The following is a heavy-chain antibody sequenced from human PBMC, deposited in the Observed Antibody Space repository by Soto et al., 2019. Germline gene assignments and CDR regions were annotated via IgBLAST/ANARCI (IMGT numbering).Heavy chain of an antibody. CDR2: ISGSAGTT. D-gene: IGHD3-16*01. J-gene: IGHJ4*02. CDR3: ANWGKSGSDF. V-gene: IGHV3-23*01. Sequence: GGSLRLSCAASGFSFSNYAMSWVRQAPGKGLEWVSGISGSAGTTYYTDSMKGRFTISRDNSQNTLYLQMNSLRAEDTAIYYCANWGKSGSDFWGQGTLVTVSS. CDR1: GFSFSNYA.